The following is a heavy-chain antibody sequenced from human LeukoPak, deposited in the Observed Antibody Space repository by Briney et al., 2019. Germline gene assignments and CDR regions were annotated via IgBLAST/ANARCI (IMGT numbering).Heavy chain of an antibody. V-gene: IGHV1-24*01. J-gene: IGHJ4*02. Sequence: ASVKVSCKVSGYTLTELSMHWVRQAPGKGLELMGGFDPEDGETIYAQKFQGRVTMTEDTSTDTAYMELSSLRSEDTAVYYCATDPYSSGWPRSNRLDYWGQGTLVTVSS. CDR1: GYTLTELS. CDR2: FDPEDGET. D-gene: IGHD6-19*01. CDR3: ATDPYSSGWPRSNRLDY.